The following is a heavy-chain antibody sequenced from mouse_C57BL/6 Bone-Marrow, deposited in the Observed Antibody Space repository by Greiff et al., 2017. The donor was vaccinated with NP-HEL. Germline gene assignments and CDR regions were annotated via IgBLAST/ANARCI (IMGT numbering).Heavy chain of an antibody. Sequence: EVMLVESGGGLVQPGGSMKLSCDASGFTFSDAWMDWVRQSPEKGLEWVAEIRNKANNHATYYAESVKGRFTISRDDSKSSVYLQMNSLRAEDTGIYYCTRRILRSFWYFDVWGTGTTVTVSS. CDR3: TRRILRSFWYFDV. D-gene: IGHD1-1*01. CDR1: GFTFSDAW. J-gene: IGHJ1*03. CDR2: IRNKANNHAT. V-gene: IGHV6-6*01.